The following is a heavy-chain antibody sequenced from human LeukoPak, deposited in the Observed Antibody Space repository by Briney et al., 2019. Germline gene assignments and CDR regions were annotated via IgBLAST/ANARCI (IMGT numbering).Heavy chain of an antibody. CDR1: GGSFSGYY. J-gene: IGHJ3*02. CDR2: INHSGST. CDR3: ASYSSGFDAFDI. D-gene: IGHD6-19*01. Sequence: PSETLSLTCAVYGGSFSGYYWSWIRQPPGKGLEWIGEINHSGSTNYNPSPKSRVTISVDTSKNQFSLKLSSVTAADTAVYYCASYSSGFDAFDIWGQGTMVTVSS. V-gene: IGHV4-34*01.